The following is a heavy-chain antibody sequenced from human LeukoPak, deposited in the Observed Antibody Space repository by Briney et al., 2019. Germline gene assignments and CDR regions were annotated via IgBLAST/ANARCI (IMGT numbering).Heavy chain of an antibody. CDR2: IIPIFGTA. CDR1: GGTFSGYA. D-gene: IGHD1-7*01. J-gene: IGHJ4*02. CDR3: ASHEKRYNWNYAAGTFDY. V-gene: IGHV1-69*05. Sequence: ASVKVPCKASGGTFSGYAISWVRQAPGQGLEWIGGIIPIFGTANYAQKFQGRVTITTDESTSTAYMELSSLRSEDTAVYYCASHEKRYNWNYAAGTFDYWGQGTLVTVSS.